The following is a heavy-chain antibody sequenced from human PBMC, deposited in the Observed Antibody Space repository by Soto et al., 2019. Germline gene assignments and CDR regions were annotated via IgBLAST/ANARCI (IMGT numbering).Heavy chain of an antibody. D-gene: IGHD2-2*01. Sequence: ASVKVSCKASGYTFTGYYMHWVRQAPGQGLEWMGWINPNSGGTNYAQKFQGWVTMTRDTSISTAYMELSRLRSDDTAVYYCARVLGCSSTSCYHDAFDIWGQGTMVTVSS. CDR2: INPNSGGT. J-gene: IGHJ3*02. CDR1: GYTFTGYY. CDR3: ARVLGCSSTSCYHDAFDI. V-gene: IGHV1-2*04.